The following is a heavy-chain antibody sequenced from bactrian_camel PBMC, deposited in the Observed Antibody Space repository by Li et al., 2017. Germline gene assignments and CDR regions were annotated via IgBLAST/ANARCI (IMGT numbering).Heavy chain of an antibody. J-gene: IGHJ6*01. CDR2: IDSDDAGSA. V-gene: IGHV3S26*01. CDR3: AARGPYCYTKLSVRDFTY. CDR1: GDLGRYC. Sequence: QVQLVESGGGSVEAGGSLRLSCAASGDLGRYCMGWFRQAPGKGREGVAAIDSDDAGSAWYADSVKGRFTVSEDNAKNELYLQMTSLKPEGIAMYYCAARGPYCYTKLSVRDFTYWGQGTQVTVS. D-gene: IGHD2*01.